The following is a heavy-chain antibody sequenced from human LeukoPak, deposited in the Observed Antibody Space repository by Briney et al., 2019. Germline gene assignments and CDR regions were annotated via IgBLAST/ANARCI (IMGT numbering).Heavy chain of an antibody. V-gene: IGHV1-69*05. CDR1: GGTFSSYA. D-gene: IGHD6-19*01. J-gene: IGHJ5*02. CDR3: ARGRIAVANNWFDP. CDR2: IIPIFGTA. Sequence: ASVKVPCKASGGTFSSYAISWVRQAPGQGLEWMGGIIPIFGTANYAQKFQGRVTITTDESTSTAYMELSSLRSEDTAVYYCARGRIAVANNWFDPWGQGTLVTVSS.